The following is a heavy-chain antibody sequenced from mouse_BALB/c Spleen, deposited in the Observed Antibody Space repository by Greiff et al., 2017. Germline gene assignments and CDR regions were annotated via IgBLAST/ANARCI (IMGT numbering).Heavy chain of an antibody. J-gene: IGHJ2*01. D-gene: IGHD2-14*01. V-gene: IGHV5-9-3*01. Sequence: EVKLMESGGGLVKPGGSLKLSCAASGFTFSSYAMSWVRQTPEKRLEWVATISSGGSYTYYPDSVKGRFTISRDNAKNTLYLQMSSLRSEDTAMYYCARRDRYEDYFDYWGQGTTLTVSS. CDR1: GFTFSSYA. CDR3: ARRDRYEDYFDY. CDR2: ISSGGSYT.